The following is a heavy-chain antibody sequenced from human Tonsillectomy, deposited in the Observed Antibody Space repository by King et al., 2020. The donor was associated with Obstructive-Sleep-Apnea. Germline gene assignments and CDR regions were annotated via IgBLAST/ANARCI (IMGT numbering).Heavy chain of an antibody. CDR3: ALGGATWGWFDP. D-gene: IGHD1-26*01. V-gene: IGHV4-59*01. CDR1: GGSISRYY. Sequence: QLQESGPGLVKPSEPLSLTCNVSGGSISRYYWSWIRQPPGKGLEWIGYIYYSGSTNYNPSLKSRVTISVDTSKNQFSLKLSSVTAADTAVYYCALGGATWGWFDPWGQGTLVTVSS. CDR2: IYYSGST. J-gene: IGHJ5*02.